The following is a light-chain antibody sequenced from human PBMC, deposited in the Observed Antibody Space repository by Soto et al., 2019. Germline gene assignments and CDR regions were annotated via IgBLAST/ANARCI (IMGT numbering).Light chain of an antibody. CDR3: QQYESYPYS. CDR1: QSISSS. Sequence: IPMTQSPSTVSASVGDRVTITCRASQSISSSLAWYQQKPGKAPKVLIYDASSLDSGVPSRFSGSGYGTEFTLTVSILQPGDFATYSCQQYESYPYSFGQGTKLEIK. J-gene: IGKJ2*01. V-gene: IGKV1-5*01. CDR2: DAS.